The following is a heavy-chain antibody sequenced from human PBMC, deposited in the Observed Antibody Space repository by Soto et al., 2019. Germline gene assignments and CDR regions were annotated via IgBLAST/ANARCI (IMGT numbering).Heavy chain of an antibody. CDR1: GFTFSSYW. J-gene: IGHJ4*02. Sequence: GGSLRLSCAASGFTFSSYWMSWVRQAPGKGLEWVANIKQDGSEKYYVDSVKGRFTISRDNAKNSLYLQMNSLRAEDTAVYYCARDGGLDYYDSSGYYDYWGQGTLVTVSS. D-gene: IGHD3-22*01. CDR3: ARDGGLDYYDSSGYYDY. V-gene: IGHV3-7*01. CDR2: IKQDGSEK.